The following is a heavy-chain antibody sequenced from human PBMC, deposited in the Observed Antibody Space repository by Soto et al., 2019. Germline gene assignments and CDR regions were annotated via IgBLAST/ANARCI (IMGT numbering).Heavy chain of an antibody. CDR1: GGSISSPC. CDR3: ARARMGLYYYMDV. CDR2: ICYSGST. D-gene: IGHD1-26*01. J-gene: IGHJ6*03. V-gene: IGHV4-59*11. Sequence: SETLSLTCTVSGGSISSPCWSWIRQPPGEGLEWIGNICYSGSTNYNPSLKSRVTISVDTSKNQFSLKLSSVTAADTAVYYCARARMGLYYYMDVWGKGTTVTVSS.